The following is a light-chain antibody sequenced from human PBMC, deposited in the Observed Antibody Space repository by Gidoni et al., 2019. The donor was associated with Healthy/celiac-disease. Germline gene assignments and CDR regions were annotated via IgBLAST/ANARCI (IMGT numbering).Light chain of an antibody. Sequence: DIQMTQSPSSLSASVGDRVTITCRASQSISSYLNWYQQKPGKAPQVLIYAASSLQSGVPSRFSGSGAGTDFTLTISSLQPEDFATYYCQQSYSTWTFGQGTKVEIK. CDR3: QQSYSTWT. V-gene: IGKV1-39*01. J-gene: IGKJ1*01. CDR2: AAS. CDR1: QSISSY.